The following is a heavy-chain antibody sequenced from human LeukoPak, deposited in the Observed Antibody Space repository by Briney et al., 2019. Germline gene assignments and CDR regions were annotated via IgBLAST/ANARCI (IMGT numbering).Heavy chain of an antibody. J-gene: IGHJ4*02. CDR3: ASTGSTSLGYFDN. CDR1: GITFSGRW. CDR2: INPAGSME. Sequence: GGSLRLSCAASGITFSGRWMSWVRQAPGKGLEWVANINPAGSMEKYVDSVKGRFTISRDNAKDSLYLQMNSLRAEDTAVYYCASTGSTSLGYFDNWGQGTLVTVSS. D-gene: IGHD6-6*01. V-gene: IGHV3-7*01.